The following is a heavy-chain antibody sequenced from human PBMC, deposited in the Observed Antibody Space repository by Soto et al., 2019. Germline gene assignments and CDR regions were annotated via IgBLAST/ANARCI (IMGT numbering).Heavy chain of an antibody. J-gene: IGHJ4*02. CDR3: ARDWNGDKYFDF. V-gene: IGHV3-53*01. CDR2: IYSDDNT. CDR1: GITATNGH. Sequence: DVQLVKSGGGLIQPGGSLRLSCAASGITATNGHMSWVRQAPGKGLEGVSVIYSDDNTYYADSVKGRFTISRDTSKDTVYLQMNSLRAGDTAVYYCARDWNGDKYFDFWDQGSLVTVSS. D-gene: IGHD1-1*01.